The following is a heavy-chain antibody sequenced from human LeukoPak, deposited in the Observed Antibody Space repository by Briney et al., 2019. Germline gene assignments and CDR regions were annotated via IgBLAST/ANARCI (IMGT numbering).Heavy chain of an antibody. D-gene: IGHD5-12*01. CDR3: ARVGQAAYVGYPLDY. V-gene: IGHV3-74*01. CDR2: INSDGSST. Sequence: GGSLRLSCAASGFTFSSYWMHWVRQAPGKGLMWVSRINSDGSSTSYADSVKGRFTISRDNAKNTLYLRMNSLRAEDTAVFYCARVGQAAYVGYPLDYRGQGTLVTVSS. CDR1: GFTFSSYW. J-gene: IGHJ4*02.